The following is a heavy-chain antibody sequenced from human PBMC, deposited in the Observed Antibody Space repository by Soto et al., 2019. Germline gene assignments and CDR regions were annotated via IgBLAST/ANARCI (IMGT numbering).Heavy chain of an antibody. CDR2: ISSSSSYI. D-gene: IGHD3-10*01. V-gene: IGHV3-21*01. CDR3: ARVVVARGVLWYYYYGTDV. CDR1: GFTFSSYS. Sequence: GGSLRLSCAASGFTFSSYSMNWVRRAPGKGLEWVSSISSSSSYIYYADSVKGRFTISRDNAKHSLYLQMNSLRAEDTAVYYCARVVVARGVLWYYYYGTDVRGQGTTVTISS. J-gene: IGHJ6*02.